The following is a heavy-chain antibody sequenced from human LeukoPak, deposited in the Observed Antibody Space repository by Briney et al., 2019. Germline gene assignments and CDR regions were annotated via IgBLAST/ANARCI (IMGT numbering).Heavy chain of an antibody. CDR1: GYTFTSYY. D-gene: IGHD1-7*01. Sequence: ASVKVSCKASGYTFTSYYMHWVRQAPGQGLVWLGIINPSGGSTSYAQKFQGRVTMTRDTSTSTVYMELSSLRSEDTAVYYCARELGYNWNYVNEDYWGQGTLVTVSS. CDR3: ARELGYNWNYVNEDY. V-gene: IGHV1-46*01. J-gene: IGHJ4*02. CDR2: INPSGGST.